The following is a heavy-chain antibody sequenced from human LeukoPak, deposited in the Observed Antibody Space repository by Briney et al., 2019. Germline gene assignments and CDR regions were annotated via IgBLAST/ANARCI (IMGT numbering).Heavy chain of an antibody. CDR1: GFTFSSYG. V-gene: IGHV3-30*18. Sequence: GRSLRLSCAASGFTFSSYGMHWVRQAPGKGLEWVAVISYDGSNKYYADSVKGRFTISRDSSKNTLYLQMNSLRAEDTAVYYCAKDKAGSFDYWGQGTLVTVSS. CDR2: ISYDGSNK. D-gene: IGHD6-19*01. J-gene: IGHJ4*02. CDR3: AKDKAGSFDY.